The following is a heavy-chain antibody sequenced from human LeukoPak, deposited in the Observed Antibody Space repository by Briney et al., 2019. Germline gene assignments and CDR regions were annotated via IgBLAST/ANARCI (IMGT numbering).Heavy chain of an antibody. CDR2: IYSGGST. V-gene: IGHV3-53*01. CDR3: AREYSSSWYDX. D-gene: IGHD6-13*01. CDR1: GFTFSSYW. J-gene: IGHJ5*01. Sequence: GGSLRLSCAASGFTFSSYWMHWVRQAPGKGLVWVSVIYSGGSTYYADSVKGRFTISRDNSKNTLYLQMNSLRAEDTAVYYCAREYSSSWYDXXXQXTXXXVSS.